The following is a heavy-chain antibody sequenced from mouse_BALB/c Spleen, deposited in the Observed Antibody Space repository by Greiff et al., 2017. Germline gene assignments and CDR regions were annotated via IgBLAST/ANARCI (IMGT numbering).Heavy chain of an antibody. CDR3: ASLYGSSFYYAMDY. Sequence: VHVKQSGAELVKPGASVKLSCTASGFNIKDTYMHWVKQRPEQGLEWIGRIDPANGNTKYDPKFQGKATITADTSSNTAYLQLSSLTSEDTAVYYCASLYGSSFYYAMDYWGQGTSVTVSS. J-gene: IGHJ4*01. D-gene: IGHD1-1*01. CDR2: IDPANGNT. CDR1: GFNIKDTY. V-gene: IGHV14-3*02.